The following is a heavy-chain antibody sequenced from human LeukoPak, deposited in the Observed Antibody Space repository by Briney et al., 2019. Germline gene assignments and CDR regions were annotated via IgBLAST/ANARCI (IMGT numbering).Heavy chain of an antibody. J-gene: IGHJ3*02. D-gene: IGHD2-2*01. Sequence: KSGGCLRLSCAASGFTFSSYSMNWVRQAPGKGLEWVSSISSSSSYIYYADSVKGRFTISRDNAKNSLYLQMNSLRAEDTAVYYCARDCSSTSCYFAFDIWGQGTMVTVSP. CDR1: GFTFSSYS. CDR3: ARDCSSTSCYFAFDI. CDR2: ISSSSSYI. V-gene: IGHV3-21*01.